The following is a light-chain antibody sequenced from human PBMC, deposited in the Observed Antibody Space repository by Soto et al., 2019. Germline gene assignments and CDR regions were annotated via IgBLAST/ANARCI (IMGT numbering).Light chain of an antibody. J-gene: IGLJ1*01. CDR1: SSDVGGYNY. CDR3: SSYTSISTYV. Sequence: QSVLTQPASVSGSPGQSITISCTGTSSDVGGYNYVSWYQQHPSKAPKLMIYDVTNRPSGVSNRFSGSKSGNTASLTISGLQAEDEADYYCSSYTSISTYVFGTGTKVTVL. CDR2: DVT. V-gene: IGLV2-14*01.